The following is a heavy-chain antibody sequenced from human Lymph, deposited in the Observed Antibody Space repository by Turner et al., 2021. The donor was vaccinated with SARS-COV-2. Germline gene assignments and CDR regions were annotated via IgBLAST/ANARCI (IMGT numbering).Heavy chain of an antibody. CDR1: GGPTTSGGYY. Sequence: QVQLQESRPGLVKPLQTRSRTRAVSGGPTTSGGYYWAWTRQPAGKGLEWIGYRNDSGSTYYNPTLTSRVTISVDTSKNQFSLKLSAVTAADSAVYYCAGDYGGNSNYFGYWGQGTLVTVSS. CDR2: RNDSGST. CDR3: AGDYGGNSNYFGY. D-gene: IGHD4-17*01. V-gene: IGHV4-31*11. J-gene: IGHJ4*02.